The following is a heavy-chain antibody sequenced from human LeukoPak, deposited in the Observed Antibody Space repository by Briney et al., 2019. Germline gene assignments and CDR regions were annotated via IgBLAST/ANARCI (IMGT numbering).Heavy chain of an antibody. CDR1: GFTFNIYW. D-gene: IGHD1-26*01. Sequence: GGSLRLSCAASGFTFNIYWMYWVRQGSGKGLVWVSRISSDGSRTEYADSVEGRFTISRDNAKNTLYLQMDSLRAEDTAVYYCARGPSHSGSYFVHWGQGTLVTVSS. CDR2: ISSDGSRT. J-gene: IGHJ4*02. CDR3: ARGPSHSGSYFVH. V-gene: IGHV3-74*03.